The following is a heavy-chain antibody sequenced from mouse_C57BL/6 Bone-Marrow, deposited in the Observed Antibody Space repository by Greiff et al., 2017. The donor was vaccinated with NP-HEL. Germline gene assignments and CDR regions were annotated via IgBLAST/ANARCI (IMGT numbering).Heavy chain of an antibody. J-gene: IGHJ3*01. CDR2: IRLKSDNYAT. CDR3: TGLYYSNDVFAY. D-gene: IGHD2-5*01. Sequence: EVKVEESGGGLVQPGGSMKLSCVASGFTFSNYWMNWVRQSPEKGLEWVAQIRLKSDNYATHYAESVKGRFTISRDDSKSSVYLQMNNLRAEDTGIYYGTGLYYSNDVFAYWGQGTLVTVSA. V-gene: IGHV6-3*01. CDR1: GFTFSNYW.